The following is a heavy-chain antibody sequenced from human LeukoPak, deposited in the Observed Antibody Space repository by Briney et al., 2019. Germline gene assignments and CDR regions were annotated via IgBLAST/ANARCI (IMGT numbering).Heavy chain of an antibody. V-gene: IGHV3-11*01. Sequence: GGSLRLSCAASGFTFSDYYMSWIRQAPGKGREWVSYISSSGSTIYYADSVKGRFTISRDNAKTSLYLQMNSLRAEDAAVYYCARSTVPYDFWSGPRDNYYGMDVWGQGTTVTVSS. CDR2: ISSSGSTI. J-gene: IGHJ6*02. CDR1: GFTFSDYY. CDR3: ARSTVPYDFWSGPRDNYYGMDV. D-gene: IGHD3-3*01.